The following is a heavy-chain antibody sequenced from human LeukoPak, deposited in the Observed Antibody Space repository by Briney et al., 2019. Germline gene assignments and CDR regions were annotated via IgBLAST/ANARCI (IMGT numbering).Heavy chain of an antibody. J-gene: IGHJ4*02. CDR2: ISGSGGST. CDR1: GFTFSSYA. V-gene: IGHV3-23*01. D-gene: IGHD3-3*01. Sequence: GGSLRLSCAASGFTFSSYAMSWVRQAPGKGLEWVSAISGSGGSTYYADSVKGRFTISRDNSKNTLYLQMNSLRAEYTAVYYCAKDVLRFLKWLSLGDYWDQGTLVTVSS. CDR3: AKDVLRFLKWLSLGDY.